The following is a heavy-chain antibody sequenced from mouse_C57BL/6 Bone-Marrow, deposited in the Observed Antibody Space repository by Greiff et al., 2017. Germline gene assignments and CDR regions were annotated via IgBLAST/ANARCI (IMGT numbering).Heavy chain of an antibody. CDR3: ARENYGSSYGY. D-gene: IGHD1-1*01. CDR1: GYTFTSYG. Sequence: VQLQQSGAELARPGASVKLSCKASGYTFTSYGISWVKQRTGQGLEWIGEIYPRSGNTYYNEKFKGKATLTADKSSSTAYMDLRSLTSEDSAVYFCARENYGSSYGYWGQGTTLTVSS. CDR2: IYPRSGNT. J-gene: IGHJ2*01. V-gene: IGHV1-81*01.